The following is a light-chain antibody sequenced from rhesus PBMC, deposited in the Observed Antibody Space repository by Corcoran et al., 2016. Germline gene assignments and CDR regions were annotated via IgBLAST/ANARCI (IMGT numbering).Light chain of an antibody. Sequence: DIQMTQSPSSLSASVGDTVTITCRASQGISSWLAWYQQKPGKAPKLLIYTASSLQSGGPLRFSGSGSGTVCTLTISSRQSEDFATYYCQQYSSRPLTFGGGTKVELK. CDR3: QQYSSRPLT. V-gene: IGKV1-22*01. CDR1: QGISSW. J-gene: IGKJ4*01. CDR2: TAS.